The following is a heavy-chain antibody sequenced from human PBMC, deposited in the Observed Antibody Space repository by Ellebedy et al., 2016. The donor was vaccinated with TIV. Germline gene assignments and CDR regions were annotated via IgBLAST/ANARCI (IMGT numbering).Heavy chain of an antibody. CDR1: GGSISSGSYY. J-gene: IGHJ4*02. D-gene: IGHD1-14*01. V-gene: IGHV4-39*07. CDR3: ARNSQYGTTWYGRSDY. CDR2: IYYSGSA. Sequence: MPSETLSLTCTVSGGSISSGSYYWAWIRQPPGKGLEWIGYIYYSGSAYYNPSLKSRVTISVDTSKNQLSLRLNSVTAADTAVYFCARNSQYGTTWYGRSDYWGRGILVTVSS.